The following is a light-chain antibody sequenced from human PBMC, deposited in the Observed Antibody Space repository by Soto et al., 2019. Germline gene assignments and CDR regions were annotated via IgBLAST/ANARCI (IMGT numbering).Light chain of an antibody. CDR3: KSYAGSNTYV. CDR2: RDS. V-gene: IGLV1-44*01. J-gene: IGLJ1*01. CDR1: SSNIGSNA. Sequence: QSVLTQPPSASGTPGQRVSISCSGSSSNIGSNAVHWYQQFPGTAPRLLIYRDSQRPSGVPDRFSGSKSGTSASLTVSGLQAADEADYFCKSYAGSNTYVFGSGTKLTVL.